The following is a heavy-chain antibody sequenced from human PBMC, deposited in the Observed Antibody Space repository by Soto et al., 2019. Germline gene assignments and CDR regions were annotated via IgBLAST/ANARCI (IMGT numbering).Heavy chain of an antibody. Sequence: QVQLQQWGAGLLKPSETLSLTCAVYGGSFSGYQWSWIRQTPGKGLEWIGEINDSGNINYNPSLRSRVTILRATSKKQISLKLSSVTAAASAVYYWARGLILWFGELSRRGGYYYYMDVWGKGNTVPVSS. CDR3: ARGLILWFGELSRRGGYYYYMDV. D-gene: IGHD3-10*01. CDR2: INDSGNI. CDR1: GGSFSGYQ. J-gene: IGHJ6*03. V-gene: IGHV4-34*01.